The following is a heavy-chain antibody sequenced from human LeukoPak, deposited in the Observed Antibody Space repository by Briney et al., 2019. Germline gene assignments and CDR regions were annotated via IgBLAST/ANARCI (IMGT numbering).Heavy chain of an antibody. D-gene: IGHD2-15*01. CDR1: GFTLSNDW. V-gene: IGHV3-74*03. CDR3: VVLGGIY. CDR2: ISSDGGST. J-gene: IGHJ4*02. Sequence: PGGSLRLSCAASGFTLSNDWTHWVRQAPGKGLVWVSRISSDGGSTLYADSVKGRFTISRDKAKNTLYLQMNSLRADDTAVYYWVVLGGIYWGEGALVTLS.